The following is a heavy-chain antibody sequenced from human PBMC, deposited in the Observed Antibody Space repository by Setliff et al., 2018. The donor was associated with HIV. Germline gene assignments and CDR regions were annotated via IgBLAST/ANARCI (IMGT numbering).Heavy chain of an antibody. V-gene: IGHV1-8*02. Sequence: ASVKVSCKASGYTFTSFDINWVRQAAGQGLEWMGWMNPNSGNTGYAQKIQGRLTMTRNTSISTAYMELNSLMSEDTAVYFCAIRREVVVATTRRGLDIWGQGTMVTVSS. CDR3: AIRREVVVATTRRGLDI. CDR1: GYTFTSFD. CDR2: MNPNSGNT. J-gene: IGHJ3*02. D-gene: IGHD2-15*01.